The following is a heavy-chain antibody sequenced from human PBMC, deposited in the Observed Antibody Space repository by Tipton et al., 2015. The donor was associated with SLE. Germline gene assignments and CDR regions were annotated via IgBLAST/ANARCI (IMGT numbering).Heavy chain of an antibody. V-gene: IGHV4-34*01. CDR2: IEHSGST. Sequence: LVKPTETLSLIRAVYGGSFSGYCWSWIRQPPGKGLEWIGEIEHSGSTNYNPSLKSLVTISQDTAKNQFSLRVSSVTAADTAVYYCARCGYRYVSDAFDMWGQGTMVTVSS. CDR3: ARCGYRYVSDAFDM. D-gene: IGHD5-12*01. J-gene: IGHJ3*02. CDR1: GGSFSGYC.